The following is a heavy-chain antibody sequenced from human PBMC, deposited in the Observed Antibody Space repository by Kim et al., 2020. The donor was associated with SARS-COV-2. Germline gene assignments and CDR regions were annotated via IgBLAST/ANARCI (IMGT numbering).Heavy chain of an antibody. D-gene: IGHD6-13*01. J-gene: IGHJ3*02. Sequence: YYNPSLESRVTISVDTSKNQFSLKLSSVTAADTAVYYCASPIAAADAFDIWGQGTMVTVAS. V-gene: IGHV4-39*01. CDR3: ASPIAAADAFDI.